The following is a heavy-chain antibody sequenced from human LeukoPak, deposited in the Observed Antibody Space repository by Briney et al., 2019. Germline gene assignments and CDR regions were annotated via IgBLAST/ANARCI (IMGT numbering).Heavy chain of an antibody. V-gene: IGHV3-23*01. D-gene: IGHD3-22*01. J-gene: IGHJ5*02. Sequence: GGSLRLSCAASGFTFSSYAMSWVRQAPGKGLEWVSAISGSGGSTYYADSVKGRFTISRDNSKNTLYLQMKSLRAEDTAVYYCAKDRPTVVSRGNWFDPWGQGTLVTVSS. CDR1: GFTFSSYA. CDR2: ISGSGGST. CDR3: AKDRPTVVSRGNWFDP.